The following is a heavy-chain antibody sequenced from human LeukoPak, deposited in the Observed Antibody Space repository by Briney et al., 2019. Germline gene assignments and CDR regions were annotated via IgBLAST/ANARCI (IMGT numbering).Heavy chain of an antibody. D-gene: IGHD6-19*01. CDR2: IFSDGST. J-gene: IGHJ4*02. V-gene: IGHV3-53*05. CDR1: GFTVGSIY. Sequence: GGSLRLSCAASGFTVGSIYMSWVRQAPGRGLEWVSFIFSDGSTHYADSVKGRFTISRDNSKNTVELQMTSLRAEDTAVYYCARATVHYGSDLYHFDYWGQGSLVTVSS. CDR3: ARATVHYGSDLYHFDY.